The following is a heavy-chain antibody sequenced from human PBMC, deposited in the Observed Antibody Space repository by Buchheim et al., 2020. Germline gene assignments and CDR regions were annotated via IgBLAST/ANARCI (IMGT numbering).Heavy chain of an antibody. D-gene: IGHD3-3*01. CDR3: ARLLYDFWSGYYLTP. J-gene: IGHJ5*02. V-gene: IGHV4-39*01. CDR2: IYYSGST. CDR1: GGSISSSSYY. Sequence: QLQLQESGPGLVKPSETLSLTCTVSGGSISSSSYYWGWIRQPPGKGLEWIGSIYYSGSTYYNPSLKSRVTISVDTSKNQFSLKLSAGTAADTAVYYCARLLYDFWSGYYLTPWGQGTL.